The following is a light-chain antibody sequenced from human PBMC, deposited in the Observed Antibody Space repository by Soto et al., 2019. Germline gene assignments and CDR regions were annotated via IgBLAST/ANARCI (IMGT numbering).Light chain of an antibody. CDR2: AAS. V-gene: IGKV3-15*01. CDR1: QSVSSN. CDR3: QQYYSYPPTT. J-gene: IGKJ1*01. Sequence: LVSTQAPASLSVSPGERATLSCRASQSVSSNLAWYQQKPGQAPRLLIYAASTLQSGVPSRFSGSGSGTDFTLTISCLQSEDFATYYCQQYYSYPPTTFGQGTKVDIK.